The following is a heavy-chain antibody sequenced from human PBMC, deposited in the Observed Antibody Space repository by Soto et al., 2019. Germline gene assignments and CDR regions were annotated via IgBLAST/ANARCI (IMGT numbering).Heavy chain of an antibody. D-gene: IGHD2-15*01. Sequence: SETLSLTCTVSGGSISSYYWSWIRQPPGKGLEWIGYIYYSGSTNYNPSLKSRVTISVDTSKNQFSLKLSSVTAADTAVYYCARRDLGAGYCSGGSCYQLRNWFDPWGQGTLVTVSS. CDR3: ARRDLGAGYCSGGSCYQLRNWFDP. CDR2: IYYSGST. J-gene: IGHJ5*02. CDR1: GGSISSYY. V-gene: IGHV4-59*08.